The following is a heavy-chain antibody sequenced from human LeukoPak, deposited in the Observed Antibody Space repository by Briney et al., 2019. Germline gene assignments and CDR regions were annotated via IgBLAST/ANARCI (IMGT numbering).Heavy chain of an antibody. CDR2: IYYSGST. V-gene: IGHV4-39*07. J-gene: IGHJ1*01. D-gene: IGHD6-13*01. CDR1: GGSISSYY. Sequence: PSETLSLACTVSGGSISSYYWGWIRQPPGKGLEWIGSIYYSGSTYYNPSLKSRVTISVDTSKNQFSLKLSSVTAADTAVYYCARQTISIAAAGDEYFQHWGQGTLVTVSS. CDR3: ARQTISIAAAGDEYFQH.